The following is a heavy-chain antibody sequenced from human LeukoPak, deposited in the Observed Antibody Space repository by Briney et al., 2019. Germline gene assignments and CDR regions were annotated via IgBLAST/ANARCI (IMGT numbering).Heavy chain of an antibody. CDR3: AREMRVGATERPFDY. CDR2: INSDGSST. Sequence: GGSLRLSCAASGFTFSSYWMHWVRQAPGKGLVWVSRINSDGSSTSYADSVKGRFTISRDNAKNTLYLQMNSLRAEDTAVYYCAREMRVGATERPFDYWGQGTLVTVSS. D-gene: IGHD1-26*01. V-gene: IGHV3-74*01. CDR1: GFTFSSYW. J-gene: IGHJ4*02.